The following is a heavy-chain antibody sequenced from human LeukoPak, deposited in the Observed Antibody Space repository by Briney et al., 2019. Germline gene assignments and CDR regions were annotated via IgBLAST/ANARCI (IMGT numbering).Heavy chain of an antibody. V-gene: IGHV1-18*01. CDR2: ISAYNGNT. Sequence: EASLKVSCKASGYTFTSYGISWVRQAPGQGLERMGWISAYNGNTNYAQKLQGRVTMTTDTSTSTAYMELRSLRSDDTAVYYCARDQGGPMTTVTLIDYWGQGTLVTVSS. J-gene: IGHJ4*02. CDR3: ARDQGGPMTTVTLIDY. D-gene: IGHD4-17*01. CDR1: GYTFTSYG.